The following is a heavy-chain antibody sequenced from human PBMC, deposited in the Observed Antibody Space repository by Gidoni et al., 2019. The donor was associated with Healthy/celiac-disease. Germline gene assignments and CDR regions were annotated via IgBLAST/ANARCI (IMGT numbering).Heavy chain of an antibody. CDR1: GGSISSGSYY. CDR2: IYTSGST. Sequence: QVQLQESGPGLVKHSQTLSLTCTVSGGSISSGSYYWSWIRQPAGKGLEWIGRIYTSGSTNYNPSLKSRVTISVDTSKNQFSLKLSSVTAADTAVYYCARDGGYSSGWYLDYWGQGTLVTVSS. J-gene: IGHJ4*02. D-gene: IGHD6-19*01. V-gene: IGHV4-61*02. CDR3: ARDGGYSSGWYLDY.